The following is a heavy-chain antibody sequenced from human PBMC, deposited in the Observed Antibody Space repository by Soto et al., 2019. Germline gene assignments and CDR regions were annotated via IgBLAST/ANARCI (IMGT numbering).Heavy chain of an antibody. D-gene: IGHD3-16*01. Sequence: QEQLVQSGAEVKKPGSSVKVSCRASGGTFSTFTISWVRQAPGQGPEWIGGITPMFTTTRYAQMFRGRVTITADESTNTVYMELNSLRSEDTAVYFCARWRGAVTTPGFRGPLDYWGQGTPVTVSS. J-gene: IGHJ4*02. V-gene: IGHV1-69*01. CDR1: GGTFSTFT. CDR2: ITPMFTTT. CDR3: ARWRGAVTTPGFRGPLDY.